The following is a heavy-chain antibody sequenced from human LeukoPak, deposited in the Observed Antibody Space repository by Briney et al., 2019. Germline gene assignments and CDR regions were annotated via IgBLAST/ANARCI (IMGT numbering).Heavy chain of an antibody. CDR1: GGSISSGSYY. CDR2: IYTSGST. D-gene: IGHD3-9*01. V-gene: IGHV4-61*02. Sequence: SQTLSLTCTVSGGSISSGSYYWSWIRQPAGKGLEWIGRIYTSGSTNYNPSLKSRVTISVDTSKNQFSLKLSSVTAADTAVYYCARGWWSLYYDILTTNWFDPWGQGTLVTVSS. CDR3: ARGWWSLYYDILTTNWFDP. J-gene: IGHJ5*02.